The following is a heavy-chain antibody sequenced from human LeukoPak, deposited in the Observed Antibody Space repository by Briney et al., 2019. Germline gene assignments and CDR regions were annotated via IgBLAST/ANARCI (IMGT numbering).Heavy chain of an antibody. Sequence: SETLSLTCAVYGGSFSGYYWSWIRQPPGKGLEWIGEINHSGSTNYNPSLKSRVTISVDTFKNQFSLSLTSVTAADTAVYYCARDTRRNRLEWGQGTLVTVSS. V-gene: IGHV4-34*01. CDR3: ARDTRRNRLE. CDR2: INHSGST. J-gene: IGHJ4*02. D-gene: IGHD1-14*01. CDR1: GGSFSGYY.